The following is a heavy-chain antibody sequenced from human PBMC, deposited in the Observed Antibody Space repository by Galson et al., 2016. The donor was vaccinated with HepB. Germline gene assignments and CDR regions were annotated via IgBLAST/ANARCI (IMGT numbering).Heavy chain of an antibody. V-gene: IGHV3-23*01. D-gene: IGHD6-19*01. CDR2: INGGSA. J-gene: IGHJ4*02. CDR1: GFTLIRSA. Sequence: GFTLIRSAMSWVRQAPGKRLESVSAINGGSAHYADPVQCRFTISRDTSKNTQDLQMNSLRAEDTAIYYCARAFRYGTGWYGRNDCWGQGTLVTVSS. CDR3: ARAFRYGTGWYGRNDC.